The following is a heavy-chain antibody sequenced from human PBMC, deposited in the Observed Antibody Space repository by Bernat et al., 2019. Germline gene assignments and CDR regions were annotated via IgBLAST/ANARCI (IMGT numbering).Heavy chain of an antibody. D-gene: IGHD2-2*01. CDR2: IIPILGIA. CDR3: ARERRAQLLLRYFDY. Sequence: QVQLVQSGAEVKKPGSSVKVSCKASGGTFSSYAISWVRQAPGQGLEWMGRIIPILGIANYAQKFQGRVTITADESTSTAYMELSSLRSEDTAVYYCARERRAQLLLRYFDYWGQGTLVTVSS. J-gene: IGHJ4*02. V-gene: IGHV1-69*04. CDR1: GGTFSSYA.